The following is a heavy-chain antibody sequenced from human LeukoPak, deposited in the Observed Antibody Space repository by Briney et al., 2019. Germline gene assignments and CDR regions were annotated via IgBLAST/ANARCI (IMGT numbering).Heavy chain of an antibody. V-gene: IGHV4-34*01. CDR3: ARYRRNWFDP. Sequence: SETLSLTCAVYGGSFSGYYWSWIRQPLGKGLEWIGEINHSGSTNYNPSLKSRVTISVDTSKNQFSLKLSSVTAADTAVYYCARYRRNWFDPWGQGTLVTVSS. CDR1: GGSFSGYY. J-gene: IGHJ5*02. CDR2: INHSGST. D-gene: IGHD1-26*01.